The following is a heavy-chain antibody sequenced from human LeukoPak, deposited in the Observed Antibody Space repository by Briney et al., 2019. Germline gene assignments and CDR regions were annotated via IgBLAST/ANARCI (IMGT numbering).Heavy chain of an antibody. CDR2: IYYSGST. Sequence: SETLSLTGSVSGGSMNSYCWSWIRQSPGKGLEWIGYIYYSGSTNYNPSLKSRVTISVDTSKNQFSLKLSSVTAADTAVYYCARHVWLQPFDYWGQGTLVTVSS. CDR3: ARHVWLQPFDY. D-gene: IGHD3-9*01. V-gene: IGHV4-59*08. CDR1: GGSMNSYC. J-gene: IGHJ4*02.